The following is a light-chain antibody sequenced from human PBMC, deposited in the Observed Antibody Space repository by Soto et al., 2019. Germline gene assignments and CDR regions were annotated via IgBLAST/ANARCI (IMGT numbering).Light chain of an antibody. CDR1: SSDVGGYNY. V-gene: IGLV2-8*01. Sequence: QSALTQPPSASGSPGQSVTISCTGTSSDVGGYNYVSWHQQHPGKAPKLMIYEVSKRPSGVPDRFSGSKSGNTASLTVSGLQAEDEADYYCSSYAGSNNLFGGGTKLTVL. CDR3: SSYAGSNNL. CDR2: EVS. J-gene: IGLJ2*01.